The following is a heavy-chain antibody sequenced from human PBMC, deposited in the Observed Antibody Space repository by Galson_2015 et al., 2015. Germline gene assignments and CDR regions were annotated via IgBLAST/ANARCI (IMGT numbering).Heavy chain of an antibody. Sequence: CAISGDSVSTHTAAWNWIRQSPSRGLEWLGRTYFRSKWYYDYAVSVKSRITINPDTSKNQFSLQLNSVTAADTAVYYCARHRMAASEPFGYWGQGTLVTVSS. D-gene: IGHD6-13*01. CDR1: GDSVSTHTAA. J-gene: IGHJ4*02. CDR3: ARHRMAASEPFGY. CDR2: TYFRSKWYY. V-gene: IGHV6-1*01.